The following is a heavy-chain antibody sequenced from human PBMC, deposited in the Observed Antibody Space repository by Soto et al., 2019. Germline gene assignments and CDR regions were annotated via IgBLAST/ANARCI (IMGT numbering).Heavy chain of an antibody. CDR1: GGSISSGGYY. J-gene: IGHJ3*02. D-gene: IGHD2-2*01. CDR2: IYYSGST. Sequence: QVQLQESGPGLVKPSQTLSLTCTVSGGSISSGGYYWSWIRQHPGKGLEWIGYIYYSGSTYYNPSLKSRVTISVDTSKNQFSLKLSSVTAADTAVYYCARDGCSSTSCAFDIWGQGTMVTVSS. V-gene: IGHV4-31*03. CDR3: ARDGCSSTSCAFDI.